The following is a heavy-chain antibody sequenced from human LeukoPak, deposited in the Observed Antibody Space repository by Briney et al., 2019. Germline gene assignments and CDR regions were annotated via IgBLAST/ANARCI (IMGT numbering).Heavy chain of an antibody. V-gene: IGHV4-34*12. D-gene: IGHD5-24*01. CDR1: GESLNYYY. J-gene: IGHJ4*02. CDR2: VFDGKTT. CDR3: ASGAWATRLHS. Sequence: PSDTLSLTCAVYGESLNYYYWSWIRQSPEKGLGWIGEVFDGKTTNYNPSLKSRVTISAVTSSNQFSLNLKSVTAADTAVYYCASGAWATRLHSWAQGTLVIVSS.